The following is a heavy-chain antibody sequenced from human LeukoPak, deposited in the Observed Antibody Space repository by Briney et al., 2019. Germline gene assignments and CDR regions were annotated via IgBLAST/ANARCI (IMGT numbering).Heavy chain of an antibody. Sequence: GGSLRLSCAASGFTFSSYSMNWGRQAPGKGLEWVSSISSSSSYIYYADSVKGRFTISRDNAKNSLYLQMNSLRAEDTAVYYCARDLGLRHTTWYYYMDVWGKGTTVTVSS. CDR3: ARDLGLRHTTWYYYMDV. V-gene: IGHV3-21*01. D-gene: IGHD2/OR15-2a*01. CDR1: GFTFSSYS. CDR2: ISSSSSYI. J-gene: IGHJ6*03.